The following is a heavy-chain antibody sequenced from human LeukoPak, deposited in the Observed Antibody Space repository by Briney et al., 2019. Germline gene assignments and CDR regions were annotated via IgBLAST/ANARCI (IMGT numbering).Heavy chain of an antibody. CDR3: ASLEYYYDTSGYIR. D-gene: IGHD3-22*01. CDR1: GGSISSYY. V-gene: IGHV4-59*01. Sequence: PSQTLSLTCTVSGGSISSYYWSWIRQPPGKGLEWIGYIYYSGSTSYNTSLKSRLTISEDTSRNQFSLKLSSVTAADTAVYYCASLEYYYDTSGYIRWGQG. J-gene: IGHJ4*02. CDR2: IYYSGST.